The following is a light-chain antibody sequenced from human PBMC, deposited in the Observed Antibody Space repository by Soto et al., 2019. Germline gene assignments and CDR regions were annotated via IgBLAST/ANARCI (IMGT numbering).Light chain of an antibody. CDR2: EAS. CDR3: QQHINWPLT. V-gene: IGKV3D-20*02. CDR1: QSVSSSY. J-gene: IGKJ4*01. Sequence: EIVLTQSPDTLSLSPVERATLSCRASQSVSSSYLAWYQQKPGEAPRLLIYEASNRATGIPARFSGSGSGADFTLTISSLEPEDFALYYCQQHINWPLTFGGGTKVDIK.